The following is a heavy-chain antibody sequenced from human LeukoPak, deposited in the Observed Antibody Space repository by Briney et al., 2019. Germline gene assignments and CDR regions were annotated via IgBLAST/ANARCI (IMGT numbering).Heavy chain of an antibody. CDR2: ISGSTSVV. D-gene: IGHD5-18*01. J-gene: IGHJ4*02. Sequence: GGSIRLSCVGSGFIFSQYRMNWVRQAPGKGPEWLSDISGSTSVVNYADSVKGRFIISRDNDKQSLYVQLNSLRDEDTAVYYCATSDRPGFGSLDYWGQGTQVTVSS. V-gene: IGHV3-48*02. CDR3: ATSDRPGFGSLDY. CDR1: GFIFSQYR.